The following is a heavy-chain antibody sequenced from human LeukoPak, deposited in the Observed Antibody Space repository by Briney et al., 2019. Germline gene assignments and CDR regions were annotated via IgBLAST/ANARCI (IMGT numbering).Heavy chain of an antibody. CDR1: GGTLSSYA. CDR3: ARSPPGDYDSSGYYTFDY. V-gene: IGHV1-69*05. J-gene: IGHJ4*02. D-gene: IGHD3-22*01. Sequence: ASVKVSCKASGGTLSSYAISWVRQAPGQGLEWMGGIIPIFGTANYAQKFQGRVTITTDESTSTAYMELSSLRSEDTAVYYCARSPPGDYDSSGYYTFDYWGQGTLVTVSS. CDR2: IIPIFGTA.